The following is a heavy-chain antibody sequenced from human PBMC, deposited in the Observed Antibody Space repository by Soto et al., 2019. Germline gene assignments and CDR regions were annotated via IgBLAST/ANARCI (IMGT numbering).Heavy chain of an antibody. CDR1: SGSINSSNW. CDR3: ARVGRFCSGGSCSDQFDS. J-gene: IGHJ4*02. V-gene: IGHV4-4*02. CDR2: IYHSGTT. D-gene: IGHD2-15*01. Sequence: QVQLQESGPGLVKPSGTLSLTCAVSSGSINSSNWWSWVRQPPGKGLGWIGEIYHSGTTNYSPSLRSRVTISVDKSKNQFSLKLSSVTAADMAVYFCARVGRFCSGGSCSDQFDSWGQGTLVTVSS.